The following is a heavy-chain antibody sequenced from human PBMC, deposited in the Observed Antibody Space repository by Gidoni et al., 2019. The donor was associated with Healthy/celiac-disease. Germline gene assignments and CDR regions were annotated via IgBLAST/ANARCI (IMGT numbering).Heavy chain of an antibody. Sequence: EVQLLESGGGLVQPGGSLRLSCAASGFTFSSYAMSWVRQAPGKGLEWVSAISGSGGSTYYADSVKGRFTISRDNSKNTLYLQMNSLRAEDTAVYYCAKRDCSSTSCYPSVKYYMDVWGKGTTVTVSS. D-gene: IGHD2-2*01. J-gene: IGHJ6*03. V-gene: IGHV3-23*01. CDR2: ISGSGGST. CDR1: GFTFSSYA. CDR3: AKRDCSSTSCYPSVKYYMDV.